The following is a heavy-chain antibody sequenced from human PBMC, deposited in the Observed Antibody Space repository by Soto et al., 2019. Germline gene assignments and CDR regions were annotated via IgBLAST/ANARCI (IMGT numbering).Heavy chain of an antibody. CDR1: GYTFTIHD. Sequence: ASVKVSCKASGYTFTIHDIHWVRQAPGQGLEWMAGLNPHSGKAAYAQRFQGRLTMTGNASTSTAYMELSGLGSEDTAMYYCARVSSIAASVAYDTGARESLVKFSS. D-gene: IGHD6-6*01. J-gene: IGHJ5*02. CDR2: LNPHSGKA. V-gene: IGHV1-8*01. CDR3: ARVSSIAASVAYDT.